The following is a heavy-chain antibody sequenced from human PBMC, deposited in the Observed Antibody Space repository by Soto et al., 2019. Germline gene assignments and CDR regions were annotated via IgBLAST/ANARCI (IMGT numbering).Heavy chain of an antibody. D-gene: IGHD2-2*01. CDR3: ARGVYCSSTSCYDFAAFDI. V-gene: IGHV4-4*02. J-gene: IGHJ3*02. Sequence: QVQLQESGPGLVKPSGTLSLTCAVSSGSISSSNWWSWVRQPPGKGLEWIGEIYHSGSTNYNPSLKGRVTISVDKSKNQFSLKLSSVTAADTAVYYCARGVYCSSTSCYDFAAFDIWRQGTMVTVSS. CDR1: SGSISSSNW. CDR2: IYHSGST.